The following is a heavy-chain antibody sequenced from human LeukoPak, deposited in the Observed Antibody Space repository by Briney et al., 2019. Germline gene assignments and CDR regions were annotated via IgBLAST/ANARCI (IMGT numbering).Heavy chain of an antibody. D-gene: IGHD2-15*01. Sequence: SETLSLTCTVSGDSISSSIYYWGWIRQPPGKGLEWIGSFSYSGSTYYNPSLKSRVTISVDSSKNQFSLELSSVTAADTAVYYCARDRTVVVVVAATQAHWFDPWGQGTLVTVSS. CDR2: FSYSGST. V-gene: IGHV4-39*07. CDR3: ARDRTVVVVVAATQAHWFDP. CDR1: GDSISSSIYY. J-gene: IGHJ5*02.